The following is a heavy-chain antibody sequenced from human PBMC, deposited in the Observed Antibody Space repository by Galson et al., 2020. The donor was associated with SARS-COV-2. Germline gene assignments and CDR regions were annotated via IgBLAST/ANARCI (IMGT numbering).Heavy chain of an antibody. CDR1: GFTFSNAW. CDR2: IKSKTDGGTT. V-gene: IGHV3-15*01. Sequence: GESLKISCAASGFTFSNAWMSWVRQAPGKGLEWVGRIKSKTDGGTTDYAAPVKGRFTISRDDSKNTLYLQMNSLKTEDTAVYYCTTDIVVVPAAIRGFDPWGQGTLVTVSS. D-gene: IGHD2-2*01. CDR3: TTDIVVVPAAIRGFDP. J-gene: IGHJ5*02.